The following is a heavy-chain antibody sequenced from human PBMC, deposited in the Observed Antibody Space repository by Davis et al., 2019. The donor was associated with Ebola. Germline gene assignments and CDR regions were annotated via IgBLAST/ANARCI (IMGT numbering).Heavy chain of an antibody. CDR2: ISAYNGNT. J-gene: IGHJ3*01. D-gene: IGHD3-9*01. V-gene: IGHV1-18*01. CDR1: GYTFTSYG. Sequence: AASVKVSCKASGYTFTSYGISWVRQAPGQGLEWMGWISAYNGNTNYAQKLQGRVTMTTDTSASTAYMELSSLRSEDTAVYYCAREFYFALCDWGQGTMVTVSS. CDR3: AREFYFALCD.